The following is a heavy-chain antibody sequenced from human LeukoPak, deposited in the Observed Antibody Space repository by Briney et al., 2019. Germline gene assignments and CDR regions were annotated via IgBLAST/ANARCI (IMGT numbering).Heavy chain of an antibody. Sequence: GGSLRLSCAASGFTFSPYSMNWVRQAPGKGLEWVSYISSSSSTIYYADSVKGRFTISRDNAKNSLYLQMNSLRAEDTAVYYCARDGGYCSGGSCYGIDYWGQGTLVTVSS. CDR2: ISSSSSTI. V-gene: IGHV3-48*04. D-gene: IGHD2-15*01. CDR3: ARDGGYCSGGSCYGIDY. J-gene: IGHJ4*02. CDR1: GFTFSPYS.